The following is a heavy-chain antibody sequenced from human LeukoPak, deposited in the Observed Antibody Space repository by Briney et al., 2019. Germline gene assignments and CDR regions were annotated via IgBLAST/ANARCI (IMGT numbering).Heavy chain of an antibody. D-gene: IGHD3-10*01. CDR1: GGSISSGDYY. Sequence: PSQTLSLTCTVSGGSISSGDYYWSCIRQPPGKGLEWIGYIYYSGSTYYNPSLKSRVTISVDTSKNQFSLKLSSVTAADTAVYYCARDHYGSGMFDYWGQGTLVTVSS. CDR2: IYYSGST. J-gene: IGHJ4*02. V-gene: IGHV4-30-4*08. CDR3: ARDHYGSGMFDY.